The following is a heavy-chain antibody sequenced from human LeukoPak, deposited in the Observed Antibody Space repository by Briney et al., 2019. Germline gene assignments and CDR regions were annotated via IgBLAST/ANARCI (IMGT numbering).Heavy chain of an antibody. J-gene: IGHJ4*02. CDR3: AQRGIAVAGTLFGLYYFDY. CDR2: IYYSGST. V-gene: IGHV4-59*12. CDR1: GGSISSYY. D-gene: IGHD6-19*01. Sequence: SETLSLTCTVSGGSISSYYWSWIRQPPGKGLEWIGYIYYSGSTNYNPSLKSRVTISVDTSKNQFSLKLSSVTAADTAVYYCAQRGIAVAGTLFGLYYFDYWGQGTLVTVSS.